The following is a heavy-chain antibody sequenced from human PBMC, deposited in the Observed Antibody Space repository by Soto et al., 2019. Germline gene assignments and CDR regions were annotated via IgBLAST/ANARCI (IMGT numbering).Heavy chain of an antibody. CDR3: ARDLYYDSSGYPPGFQH. CDR1: GFTFSSYS. CDR2: ISSSSTYI. J-gene: IGHJ1*01. V-gene: IGHV3-21*01. D-gene: IGHD3-22*01. Sequence: GGSLRLSCAASGFTFSSYSMNWVRQAPGKGLEWVSSISSSSTYIYYADSVKGRFTISRDNAKNSLYLQMNSLRAEDTAVYYCARDLYYDSSGYPPGFQHWGQGTLVTVSS.